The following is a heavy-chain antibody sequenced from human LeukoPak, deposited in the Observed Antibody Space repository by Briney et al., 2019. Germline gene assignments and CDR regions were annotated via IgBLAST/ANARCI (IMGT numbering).Heavy chain of an antibody. CDR1: GGSISSHY. J-gene: IGHJ4*02. Sequence: PSETLSLTCTVSGGSISSHYWSWIRQPPGKGLEGIGYIDYSGSTNYNPSLKSRVTISVDTSKNQFSLKMTSVTAADTAVYYCARDPSFSSGWYYPYFDYWGQGTLVTVSS. V-gene: IGHV4-59*11. D-gene: IGHD6-19*01. CDR2: IDYSGST. CDR3: ARDPSFSSGWYYPYFDY.